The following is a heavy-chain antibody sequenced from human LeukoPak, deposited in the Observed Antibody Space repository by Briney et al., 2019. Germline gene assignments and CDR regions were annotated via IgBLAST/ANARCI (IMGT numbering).Heavy chain of an antibody. D-gene: IGHD3-3*01. V-gene: IGHV3-23*01. CDR3: AKGLRFLEWVKQIYYYYGMDV. CDR2: ISGSGDRT. Sequence: PGGSLRLSCIASGFTFSNYGMSWVRQAPGKGLEWVSIISGSGDRTLHADSVKGRFTVSRDNSKNTVYLQMNSLRAEDTAVYYCAKGLRFLEWVKQIYYYYGMDVWGQGTTVTVSS. J-gene: IGHJ6*02. CDR1: GFTFSNYG.